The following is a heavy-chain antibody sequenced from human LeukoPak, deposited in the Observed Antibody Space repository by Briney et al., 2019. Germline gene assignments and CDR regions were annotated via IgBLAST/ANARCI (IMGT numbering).Heavy chain of an antibody. D-gene: IGHD3-10*01. Sequence: SETLSLTCAVYGGSFSGYYWSWIRQPPGKGLEWIGEINHSGSTNYNPSLKSRVTISVDTSKNQFSLKLSSVTAADTAVYYCASPMVREPDCWGQGTLVTVSS. CDR3: ASPMVREPDC. CDR2: INHSGST. CDR1: GGSFSGYY. J-gene: IGHJ4*02. V-gene: IGHV4-34*01.